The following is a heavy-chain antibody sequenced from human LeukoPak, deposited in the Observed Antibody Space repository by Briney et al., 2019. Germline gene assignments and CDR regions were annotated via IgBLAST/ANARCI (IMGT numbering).Heavy chain of an antibody. CDR2: IYYSGST. V-gene: IGHV4-39*01. J-gene: IGHJ5*02. CDR3: ARHKGGSGYYTGVWFDP. CDR1: GGSISSSSYY. Sequence: PSETLSLTCTVSGGSISSSSYYWGWIRQPPGKRLEWIGSIYYSGSTYYNPSLKSRVTISVDTSKNQFSLKLSSVTAADTAVYYCARHKGGSGYYTGVWFDPWGQGTLVTVSS. D-gene: IGHD3-3*01.